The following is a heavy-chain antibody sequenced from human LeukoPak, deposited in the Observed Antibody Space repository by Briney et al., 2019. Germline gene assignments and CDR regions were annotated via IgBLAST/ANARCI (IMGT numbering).Heavy chain of an antibody. CDR2: IYTSGST. CDR1: GGSLSIYY. V-gene: IGHV4-4*07. CDR3: AADSDFYDSSGYYLIATVPDAFDI. J-gene: IGHJ3*02. D-gene: IGHD3-22*01. Sequence: SETLSLTCTVSGGSLSIYYWSWIRQPAGKGLEWIGRIYTSGSTNYNPSLKSRVTMSVDTSKNQFSLKLSSVTAADTAVYYCAADSDFYDSSGYYLIATVPDAFDIWGQGTMVTVSS.